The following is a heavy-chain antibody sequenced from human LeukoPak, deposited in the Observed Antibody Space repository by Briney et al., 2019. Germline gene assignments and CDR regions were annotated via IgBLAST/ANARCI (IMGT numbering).Heavy chain of an antibody. Sequence: SGTPSPTRTFSGGSISSSSYYWGWIRQPPGKGLEWIGGIYYSGSTYYNPSLKSRVTISVDTSKNQFSLKLSSVTAADTAVYYCAKGAYYYGSGSRSVTLYYFDYWGQGTLVTVSS. V-gene: IGHV4-39*05. CDR2: IYYSGST. J-gene: IGHJ4*02. D-gene: IGHD3-10*01. CDR3: AKGAYYYGSGSRSVTLYYFDY. CDR1: GGSISSSSYY.